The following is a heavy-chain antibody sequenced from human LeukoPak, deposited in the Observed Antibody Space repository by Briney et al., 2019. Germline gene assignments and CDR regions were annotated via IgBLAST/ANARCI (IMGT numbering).Heavy chain of an antibody. V-gene: IGHV3-21*01. CDR3: AREHYFYYMDG. CDR2: ISSSSSYI. Sequence: GGSLRLSCAASGFTFSSYSMNWVRQAPGKGLEWVSSISSSSSYIYYADSVKGRFTISRDNAENSLYLQMNSLRAEDTAVYYCAREHYFYYMDGWGKGTTVTVSS. CDR1: GFTFSSYS. J-gene: IGHJ6*03.